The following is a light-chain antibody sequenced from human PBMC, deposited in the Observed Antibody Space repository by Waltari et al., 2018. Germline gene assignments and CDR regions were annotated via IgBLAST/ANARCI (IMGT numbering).Light chain of an antibody. Sequence: QSVLTHPPSVSAAPGQTVTIPSSRTRPNTCRRYLSPYQHPPRTAPQVLIYNNNERPSGIPDRFSGSTSGTSATLVITGLQTGDEADYYCATWDTSLGDLWVFGGGTRLTVL. V-gene: IGLV1-51*01. CDR3: ATWDTSLGDLWV. J-gene: IGLJ3*02. CDR2: NNN. CDR1: RPNTCRRY.